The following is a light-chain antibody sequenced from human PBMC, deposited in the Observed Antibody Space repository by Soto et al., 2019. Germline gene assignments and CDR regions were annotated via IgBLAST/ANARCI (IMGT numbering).Light chain of an antibody. J-gene: IGKJ1*01. CDR2: GVY. CDR1: QSVSSN. V-gene: IGKV3D-15*01. CDR3: QQYHSWPPRT. Sequence: EIVVAQSPTILSMSPGERATLSCRASQSVSSNLAWYQQKPGQAPRLLIYGVYTRAPGIPARFSGSGSGTEFTLTISSLQSEDFAVYYCQQYHSWPPRTFGQGTKVDIK.